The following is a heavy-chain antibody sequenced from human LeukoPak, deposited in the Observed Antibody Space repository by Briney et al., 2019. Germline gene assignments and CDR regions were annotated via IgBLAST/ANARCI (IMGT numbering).Heavy chain of an antibody. CDR3: AKGVVDYYDSSGYYPSDP. V-gene: IGHV3-23*01. D-gene: IGHD3-22*01. CDR2: ISGSGGTT. Sequence: GGSLRLSCAGFGFTFNSYAVTWVRQAPGKGLKWVSGISGSGGTTYYADSVKGRFTISRDNFNNTLYLQMNSMRVEDTALYFCAKGVVDYYDSSGYYPSDPWGQGTLVTVSS. CDR1: GFTFNSYA. J-gene: IGHJ5*02.